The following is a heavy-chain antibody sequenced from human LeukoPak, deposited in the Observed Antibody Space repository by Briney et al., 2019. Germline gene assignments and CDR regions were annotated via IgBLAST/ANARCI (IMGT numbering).Heavy chain of an antibody. V-gene: IGHV4-39*07. CDR1: GGSISSSSYY. Sequence: SETLSLTCTVSGGSISSSSYYWGWIRQPPGKGLEWIGSIYYSGSTYYNPSLKSRVTISVDTSKNQFSLKLSSVTAADTAVYYCARDGGGLYYYYYMDVWGKGTTVTVSS. J-gene: IGHJ6*03. CDR2: IYYSGST. CDR3: ARDGGGLYYYYYMDV. D-gene: IGHD2-15*01.